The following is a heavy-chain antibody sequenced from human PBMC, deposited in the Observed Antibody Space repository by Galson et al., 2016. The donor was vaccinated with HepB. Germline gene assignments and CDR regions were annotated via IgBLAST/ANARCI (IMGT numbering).Heavy chain of an antibody. V-gene: IGHV4-4*02. D-gene: IGHD5-12*01. CDR1: GGSFSSRNW. CDR2: IYHSGST. Sequence: ETLSLTCTVSGGSFSSRNWWSWVRQPPGKGLEWIGEIYHSGSTYYNPSLQSRVTMSVDTSKNQFSLNLTSVTAADTALYYCARGLRPPSLFKMYYFGMDVWGQGTPVTVSS. J-gene: IGHJ6*02. CDR3: ARGLRPPSLFKMYYFGMDV.